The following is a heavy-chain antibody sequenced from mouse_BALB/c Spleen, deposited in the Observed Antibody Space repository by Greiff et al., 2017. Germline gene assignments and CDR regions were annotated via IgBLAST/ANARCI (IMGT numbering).Heavy chain of an antibody. CDR2: IYPGDGDT. Sequence: VQLQQSGAELARPGASVKLSCKASGYTFTSYWMQWVKQRPGQGLEWIGAIYPGDGDTRYTQKFKGKATLTADKSSSTAYMQLSSLASEDSAVYYCAREGILLLRYFSMDYWGQGTSVTVSS. J-gene: IGHJ4*01. D-gene: IGHD1-1*01. CDR3: AREGILLLRYFSMDY. V-gene: IGHV1-87*01. CDR1: GYTFTSYW.